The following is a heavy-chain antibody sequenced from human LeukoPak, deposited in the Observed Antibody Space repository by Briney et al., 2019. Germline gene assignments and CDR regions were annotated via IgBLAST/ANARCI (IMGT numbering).Heavy chain of an antibody. V-gene: IGHV4-59*01. CDR2: IYYSGST. Sequence: PSETLSLTCTVSGGSISSYYWSWIRQPPGKGLEWIGYIYYSGSTNYNPSLKSRVTISVDTSKNQFSLKLSSVTAADSAVKRGNIYGYFDFWGQGILVTVSS. D-gene: IGHD5-18*01. CDR3: NIYGYFDF. J-gene: IGHJ4*02. CDR1: GGSISSYY.